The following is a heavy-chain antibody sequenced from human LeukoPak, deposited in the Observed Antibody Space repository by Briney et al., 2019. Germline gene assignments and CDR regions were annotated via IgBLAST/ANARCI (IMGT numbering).Heavy chain of an antibody. Sequence: GGSLRLSCAASGFTFNSYAMSWVRQAPGKGLEWVSLISGSGGATYYADSMKGRFTISRDNSKNTLYLQMNSLRAEDTAVYYCAKELTHPGFYDSSGYYGYWGQGTLVTVSS. CDR2: ISGSGGAT. CDR1: GFTFNSYA. J-gene: IGHJ4*02. V-gene: IGHV3-23*01. CDR3: AKELTHPGFYDSSGYYGY. D-gene: IGHD3-22*01.